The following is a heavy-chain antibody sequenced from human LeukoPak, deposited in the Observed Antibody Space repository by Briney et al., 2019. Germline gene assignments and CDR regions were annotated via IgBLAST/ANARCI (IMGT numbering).Heavy chain of an antibody. V-gene: IGHV1-18*01. CDR1: GYTFTSYG. CDR2: ISAYNGDT. J-gene: IGHJ4*02. CDR3: ARCGVVTDDFDY. D-gene: IGHD3-3*01. Sequence: ASVKVSCKASGYTFTSYGISWVRQAPGQGLEWMGWISAYNGDTKYAQKLQGRVTMTTDTSTSTAYMELRSLRADDTAVYYCARCGVVTDDFDYWGQGTLVTVSS.